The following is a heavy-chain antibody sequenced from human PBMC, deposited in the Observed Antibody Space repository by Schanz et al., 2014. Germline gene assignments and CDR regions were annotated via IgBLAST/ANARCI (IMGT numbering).Heavy chain of an antibody. CDR3: ARDGYSVVVISPTESFDI. CDR1: GFTFSAYY. J-gene: IGHJ3*02. D-gene: IGHD2-21*01. Sequence: EVHLVESGGGLVQPGGSLRLSCAASGFTFSAYYMDWVRQAPGKGLEWVSAISGSGGSTYYADSVKGRFTISRDNSKSTLYLQMSSLRAEDTAVYYCARDGYSVVVISPTESFDIWGQGTMVTVSP. V-gene: IGHV3-23*04. CDR2: ISGSGGST.